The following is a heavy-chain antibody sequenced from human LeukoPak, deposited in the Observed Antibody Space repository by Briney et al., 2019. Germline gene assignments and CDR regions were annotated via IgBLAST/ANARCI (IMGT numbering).Heavy chain of an antibody. V-gene: IGHV6-1*01. Sequence: SQTLSLTCAIPGHSVSSNSAAGNWLTHSPSRRLEWLGRTYYMSKWYNDYAVSVKSRITINPDTSKNQFSLQLNSVTPEDTAVYYCARGGVGGLRLEAPFDYWGQGTLVTVSS. J-gene: IGHJ4*02. CDR1: GHSVSSNSAA. CDR2: TYYMSKWYN. D-gene: IGHD5-12*01. CDR3: ARGGVGGLRLEAPFDY.